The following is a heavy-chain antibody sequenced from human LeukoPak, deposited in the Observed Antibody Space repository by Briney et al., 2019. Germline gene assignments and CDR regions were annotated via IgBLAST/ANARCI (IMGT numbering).Heavy chain of an antibody. CDR3: AKSNGYGLVDI. CDR2: INHSVAT. J-gene: IGHJ3*02. D-gene: IGHD3-10*01. CDR1: GASFSGYY. V-gene: IGHV4-34*10. Sequence: SETLSLTCAVYGASFSGYYWSWIRHSPGKGLEWIGEINHSVATNYNPSLKSRVSMSVDTSKNQFSLKLTSVTAADTAVYYCAKSNGYGLVDIWGQGTMVTVSS.